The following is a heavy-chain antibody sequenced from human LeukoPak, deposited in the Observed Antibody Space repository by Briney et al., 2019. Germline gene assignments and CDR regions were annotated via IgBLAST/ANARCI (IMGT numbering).Heavy chain of an antibody. J-gene: IGHJ3*02. CDR3: ARGRKYYYDSSGRAGYAFDI. CDR1: GYTFTSYG. Sequence: ASVKVSCKASGYTFTSYGISWVRQAPGQGLEWMGWISAYNGNTNYAQKLQGRVTMTTDTSTSTAYMELRSLRSDDTAVYYCARGRKYYYDSSGRAGYAFDIWGQGTMVTVSS. D-gene: IGHD3-22*01. V-gene: IGHV1-18*01. CDR2: ISAYNGNT.